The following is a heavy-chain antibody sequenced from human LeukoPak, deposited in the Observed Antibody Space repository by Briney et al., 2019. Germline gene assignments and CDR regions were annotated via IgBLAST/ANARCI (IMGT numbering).Heavy chain of an antibody. D-gene: IGHD1-14*01. J-gene: IGHJ4*02. Sequence: SETLSLTCAVYGESFSDHYWNWIRQSPGKGLEWIGEINHSGGTNYNPSLKSRVTMSVDTSKNQFSLRLSSVTAADTAIYYCARPLTGTYGFAYWSQGTLVTVSS. CDR2: INHSGGT. CDR1: GESFSDHY. CDR3: ARPLTGTYGFAY. V-gene: IGHV4-34*01.